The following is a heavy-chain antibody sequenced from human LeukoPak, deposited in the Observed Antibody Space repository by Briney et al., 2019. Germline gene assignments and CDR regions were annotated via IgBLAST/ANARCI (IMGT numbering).Heavy chain of an antibody. J-gene: IGHJ4*02. CDR3: ARDCSSTSCYKY. CDR2: ISNSRSYI. Sequence: GGSLRLSCAASGFTFSSYNMNWVRQAPGKGLEWVSSISNSRSYIYYADSVKGRFTISRDNTKNSLFLQMNSLRAEDTAVYYCARDCSSTSCYKYWGQGTLVTVSS. D-gene: IGHD2-2*02. V-gene: IGHV3-21*01. CDR1: GFTFSSYN.